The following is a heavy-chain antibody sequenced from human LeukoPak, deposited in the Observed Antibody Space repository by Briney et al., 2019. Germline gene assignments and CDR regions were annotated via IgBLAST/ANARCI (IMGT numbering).Heavy chain of an antibody. D-gene: IGHD6-19*01. V-gene: IGHV5-10-1*01. Sequence: GESLRISCKGSGYSFTNYWISWVRQMPGKGLEWMGRINPSDSYTNYNPSFQGHVTFSVDKSIATAYLQWTTLKASDTAMYYCARGGWLDDYWGQGTLATVSS. J-gene: IGHJ4*02. CDR1: GYSFTNYW. CDR3: ARGGWLDDY. CDR2: INPSDSYT.